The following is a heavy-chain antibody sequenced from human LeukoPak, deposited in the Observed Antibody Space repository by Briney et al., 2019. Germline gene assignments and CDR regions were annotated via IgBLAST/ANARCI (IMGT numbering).Heavy chain of an antibody. V-gene: IGHV1-46*01. CDR1: GYTFTSYY. Sequence: ASVKVSCKASGYTFTSYYMHWVRQAAGQGLAWMAIINPSGGSTGYAQKFQGRVTMTRDTSTSTVYMELSSLRAEDSAVYYCARDRRYGSGTYLYYGMDVWGLGTTVIVSS. J-gene: IGHJ6*02. CDR2: INPSGGST. D-gene: IGHD3-10*01. CDR3: ARDRRYGSGTYLYYGMDV.